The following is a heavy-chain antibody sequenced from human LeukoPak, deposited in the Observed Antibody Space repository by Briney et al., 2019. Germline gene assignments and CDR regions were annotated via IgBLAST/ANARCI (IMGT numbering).Heavy chain of an antibody. V-gene: IGHV1-18*01. CDR3: ARDSLPGRGYSYGYSQMDV. CDR2: ISAYNGNT. Sequence: ASVKVSCKASGYTFTSYGISWVRQAPGQGLEWMGWISAYNGNTNYAQKLQGRVTMTTDTSTSTAYMELRSLRSDDTAVYYCARDSLPGRGYSYGYSQMDVWGKGTTVTVSS. CDR1: GYTFTSYG. D-gene: IGHD5-18*01. J-gene: IGHJ6*04.